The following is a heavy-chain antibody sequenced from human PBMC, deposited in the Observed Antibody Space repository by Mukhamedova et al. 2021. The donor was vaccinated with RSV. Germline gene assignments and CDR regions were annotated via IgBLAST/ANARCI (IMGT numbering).Heavy chain of an antibody. V-gene: IGHV4-4*02. Sequence: GKGLEWIGEIYHSGSTNYNPSLKSRVTISVDKSKNQFSLKLSSVTAADTAVYYCARWAVNWNPLVFDYYYYGMDVGGQGTTAPSSS. J-gene: IGHJ6*02. CDR3: ARWAVNWNPLVFDYYYYGMDV. CDR2: IYHSGST. D-gene: IGHD1-1*01.